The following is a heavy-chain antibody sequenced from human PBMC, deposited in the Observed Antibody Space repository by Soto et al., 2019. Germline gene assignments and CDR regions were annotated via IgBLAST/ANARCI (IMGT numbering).Heavy chain of an antibody. D-gene: IGHD6-13*01. CDR2: IIPIFGTA. J-gene: IGHJ1*01. CDR3: ARDPKLDRDHAEYFQP. CDR1: GGTFSSYA. Sequence: QVQLVQSGVEVKKPGSSVMVSCKASGGTFSSYAISWVRQAPGQGLEWMGGIIPIFGTANYAQKFQGRVTITADESTSTAYMELSSLRSEDTAVYYCARDPKLDRDHAEYFQPWGPGTLVTVSS. V-gene: IGHV1-69*01.